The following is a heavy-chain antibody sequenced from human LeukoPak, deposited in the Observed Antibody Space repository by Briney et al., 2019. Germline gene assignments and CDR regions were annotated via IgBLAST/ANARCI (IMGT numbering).Heavy chain of an antibody. J-gene: IGHJ4*02. V-gene: IGHV4-34*01. CDR2: INHSGST. CDR1: GGSFSGYY. D-gene: IGHD1-7*01. Sequence: RTSESLSLTCAVYGGSFSGYYWSWIRQPPGKGLEWIWEINHSGSTNYNPSLKSRVTISVDTSKNQYSLKLSSVTAADTAVYYCARRRTIITGTTLRYFDYWGQGTLVTDSS. CDR3: ARRRTIITGTTLRYFDY.